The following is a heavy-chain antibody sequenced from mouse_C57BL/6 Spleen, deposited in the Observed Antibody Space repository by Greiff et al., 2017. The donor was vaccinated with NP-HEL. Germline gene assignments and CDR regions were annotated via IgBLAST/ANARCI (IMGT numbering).Heavy chain of an antibody. D-gene: IGHD2-2*01. CDR1: GFNIKDYY. V-gene: IGHV14-2*01. Sequence: VQLKESGAELVKPGASVKLSCTASGFNIKDYYMPWVKQRTEQGLEWIGRIDPEDGETKYAPKFQGKATITADTSSTTAHLQLSGLTSVDTAAYYCARGGLHDAMDYWGQGTSVTASS. CDR2: IDPEDGET. CDR3: ARGGLHDAMDY. J-gene: IGHJ4*01.